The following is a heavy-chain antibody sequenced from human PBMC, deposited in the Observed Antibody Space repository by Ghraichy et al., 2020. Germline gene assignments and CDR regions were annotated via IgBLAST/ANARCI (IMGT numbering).Heavy chain of an antibody. CDR3: ARGRGGSYYWAYYYYYGMDV. D-gene: IGHD1-26*01. V-gene: IGHV4-59*01. CDR1: GGSISSYY. J-gene: IGHJ6*02. Sequence: SETLSLTCTVSGGSISSYYWSWIRQPPGKGLEWIGYIYYSGSTNYNPSLKSRVTISVDTSKNQFSLKLSSVTAADTAVYYCARGRGGSYYWAYYYYYGMDVWGQGTTVTVSS. CDR2: IYYSGST.